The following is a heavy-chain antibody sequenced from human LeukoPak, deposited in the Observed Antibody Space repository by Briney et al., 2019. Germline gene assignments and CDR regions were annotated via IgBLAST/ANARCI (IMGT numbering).Heavy chain of an antibody. Sequence: PSETLSLTCTVSGDSISSYYWSWIRQPPGKGLEWIGYVYYTGSTNYSPSLESRVTISVDTSKNQFSLKLSSVTAADTAVYYCARDQGDYDILTGYYARWGQGTLVTVSS. D-gene: IGHD3-9*01. J-gene: IGHJ4*02. V-gene: IGHV4-59*01. CDR1: GDSISSYY. CDR2: VYYTGST. CDR3: ARDQGDYDILTGYYAR.